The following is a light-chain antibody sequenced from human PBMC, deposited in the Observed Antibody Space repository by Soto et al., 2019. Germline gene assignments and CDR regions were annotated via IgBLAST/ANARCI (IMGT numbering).Light chain of an antibody. CDR3: QQYGNSPWT. CDR2: GAS. V-gene: IGKV3-20*01. J-gene: IGKJ1*01. CDR1: QSFSSSY. Sequence: DIVLTQSPGTLYLSPGDRGTLSCRASQSFSSSYLAWYQQKPGQAPRLLIYGASSRATGIPDRFSGSGSGTDFTLTISRLEPEDFAVYYCQQYGNSPWTFGQGTKVDIK.